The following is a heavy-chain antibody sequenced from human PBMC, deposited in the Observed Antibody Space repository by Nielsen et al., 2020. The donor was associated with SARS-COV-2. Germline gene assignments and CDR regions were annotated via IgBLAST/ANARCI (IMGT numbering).Heavy chain of an antibody. CDR3: ARDPGRYSSNWFDP. CDR1: GYSISSGYY. J-gene: IGHJ5*02. Sequence: SETLSLTCTVSGYSISSGYYWGWIRQPPGKGLEWIGSIYHSGSTYYNPSLKSRVTISVDTSKNQFSLKLSSVTAADTAVYYCARDPGRYSSNWFDPWGQGTLVTVSS. D-gene: IGHD6-13*01. V-gene: IGHV4-38-2*02. CDR2: IYHSGST.